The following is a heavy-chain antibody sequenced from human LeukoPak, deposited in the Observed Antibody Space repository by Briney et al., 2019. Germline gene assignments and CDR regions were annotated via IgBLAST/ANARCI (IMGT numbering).Heavy chain of an antibody. J-gene: IGHJ4*02. CDR2: IYYSGST. Sequence: PSETLSLTCTVSGGSISSSSYYWGWIRQPPGKGLEWIGSIYYSGSTYYNPSLKSRVTISVDTSKNQFSLKLSSVTAADTAVYYCARSPWRYYFDYWGQGTLVTVSS. V-gene: IGHV4-39*01. CDR3: ARSPWRYYFDY. CDR1: GGSISSSSYY.